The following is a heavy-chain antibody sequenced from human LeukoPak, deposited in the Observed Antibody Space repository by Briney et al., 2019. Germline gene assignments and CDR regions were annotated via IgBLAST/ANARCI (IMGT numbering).Heavy chain of an antibody. CDR2: MNPKSGNT. Sequence: VASVKVSCKASGYTFTRYDINWVRQATGQGLEWMGWMNPKSGNTGHAQKFQGRVTITRDTSISTVYMELSSLRSEDTAVYYCATYGSGSPDYWGQGTLVTVSS. CDR1: GYTFTRYD. D-gene: IGHD3-10*01. CDR3: ATYGSGSPDY. J-gene: IGHJ4*02. V-gene: IGHV1-8*03.